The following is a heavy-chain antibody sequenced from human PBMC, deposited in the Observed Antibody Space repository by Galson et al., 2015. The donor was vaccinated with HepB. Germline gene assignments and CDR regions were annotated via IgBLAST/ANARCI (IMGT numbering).Heavy chain of an antibody. Sequence: SLRLSCAASGFTFSSYWMSWVRQAPGKGLEWVANIKQDGSEKYYVDSVKGRFTISRDSAKNSLYLQMNSLRAEDTAVYYCARDRGTAMVLPLPGDYWGQGTLVTVSS. CDR3: ARDRGTAMVLPLPGDY. CDR1: GFTFSSYW. D-gene: IGHD5-18*01. J-gene: IGHJ4*02. V-gene: IGHV3-7*03. CDR2: IKQDGSEK.